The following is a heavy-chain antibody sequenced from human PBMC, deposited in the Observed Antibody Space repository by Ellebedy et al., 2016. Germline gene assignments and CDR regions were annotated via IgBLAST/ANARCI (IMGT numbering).Heavy chain of an antibody. CDR3: ARHGLSGSGYLSYFNYGLDV. J-gene: IGHJ6*02. D-gene: IGHD3-10*01. V-gene: IGHV5-51*01. CDR2: IYVDESRI. Sequence: GESLKISXKGSGYTFAKYWISWVRQMPGKGPEWLGFIYVDESRIIYSPSLQGQVTISADNSISTAYLQWSSLKASDTAIYYCARHGLSGSGYLSYFNYGLDVWGQGTTVTVSS. CDR1: GYTFAKYW.